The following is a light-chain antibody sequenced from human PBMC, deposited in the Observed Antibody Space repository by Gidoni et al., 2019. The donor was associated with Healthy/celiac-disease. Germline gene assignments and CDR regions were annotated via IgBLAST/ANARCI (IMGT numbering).Light chain of an antibody. CDR2: GKN. V-gene: IGLV3-19*01. J-gene: IGLJ2*01. Sequence: SSELTQDPAVSVALGQTVRITCQGDSLRSYYASWYQQKPGQAPVLVIYGKNNWPSGIPDRFSGSSSGNTASLTITGAQAEDEADYYCNSRDSSGNHRFGGGTKLTVL. CDR3: NSRDSSGNHR. CDR1: SLRSYY.